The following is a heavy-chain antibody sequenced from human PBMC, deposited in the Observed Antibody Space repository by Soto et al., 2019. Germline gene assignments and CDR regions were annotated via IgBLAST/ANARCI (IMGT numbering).Heavy chain of an antibody. CDR3: ARGGGSDAFDI. Sequence: QLQLQESGSGLVKPSQTLSLTCAVSGGSIGSGGYSWSWIRQPPGKGLEWIGYIYNSGNSYYNPSLKSRVTLSVDRPKNQFSLKLTSVTAADTAVYYGARGGGSDAFDIWGQGTMVTVSS. V-gene: IGHV4-30-2*01. D-gene: IGHD3-10*01. CDR2: IYNSGNS. CDR1: GGSIGSGGYS. J-gene: IGHJ3*02.